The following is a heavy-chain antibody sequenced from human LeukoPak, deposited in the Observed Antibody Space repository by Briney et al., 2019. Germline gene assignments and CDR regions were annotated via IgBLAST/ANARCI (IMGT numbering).Heavy chain of an antibody. Sequence: GGSLRLSCAASGFTFDDHAMHWVRQAPGKGLEWVSGISWNSGSIGYADSVKGRFTISRDNAKNSLYLQMNSLRAEDTAVYYCARDLSGRGYFDPWGQGTLVTVSS. J-gene: IGHJ5*02. D-gene: IGHD3-10*01. CDR2: ISWNSGSI. CDR3: ARDLSGRGYFDP. V-gene: IGHV3-9*01. CDR1: GFTFDDHA.